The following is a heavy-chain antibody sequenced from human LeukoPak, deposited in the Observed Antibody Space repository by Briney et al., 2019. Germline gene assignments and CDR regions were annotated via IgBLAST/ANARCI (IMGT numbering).Heavy chain of an antibody. V-gene: IGHV4-59*01. CDR1: GGSISSYY. D-gene: IGHD1-26*01. CDR3: ARAGGSYYTYAFDI. J-gene: IGHJ3*02. Sequence: SETLSLTCTVSGGSISSYYWSWIRQPPGKGLEWIGYIYYSGSTNYNPSLKSRVTISVDTSKNQFSLKLSSVTAADTAVYYCARAGGSYYTYAFDIWGQGTMVTVSS. CDR2: IYYSGST.